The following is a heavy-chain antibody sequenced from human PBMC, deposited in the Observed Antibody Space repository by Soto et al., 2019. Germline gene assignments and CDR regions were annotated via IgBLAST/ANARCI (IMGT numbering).Heavy chain of an antibody. CDR2: IYYSGST. V-gene: IGHV4-59*12. J-gene: IGHJ4*02. CDR3: ASGLLWFGELVGIDY. D-gene: IGHD3-10*01. Sequence: SETLSLTCTVSGGSISSYYWSWIRQPPGKGLEWIGYIYYSGSTNYNPSLKSRVTISVDTSKNQFSLKLSSVTAADTAVYYCASGLLWFGELVGIDYWGQGTLVTVSS. CDR1: GGSISSYY.